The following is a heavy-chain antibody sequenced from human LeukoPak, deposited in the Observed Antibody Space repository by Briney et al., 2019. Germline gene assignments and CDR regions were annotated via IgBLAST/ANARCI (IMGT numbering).Heavy chain of an antibody. V-gene: IGHV4-31*03. CDR2: IYYSGST. CDR3: ARDPVERSYDSSGYYLGHHFDP. J-gene: IGHJ5*02. Sequence: SETLPLTCTVSGGSISSGGYYWSWIRQHPGKGLEWIGYIYYSGSTYYNPSLKSRVTISVDTSKNQFSLKLSSVTAADTAVYYCARDPVERSYDSSGYYLGHHFDPWGQGTLVTVSS. CDR1: GGSISSGGYY. D-gene: IGHD3-22*01.